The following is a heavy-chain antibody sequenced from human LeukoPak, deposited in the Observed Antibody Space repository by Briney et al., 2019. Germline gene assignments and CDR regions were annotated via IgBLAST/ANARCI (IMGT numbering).Heavy chain of an antibody. CDR3: ARGCYDSSGYHGYYYYMDV. J-gene: IGHJ6*03. Sequence: GGSLRLSCAASGFTVSSNYMSWVRQAPGKGLEWVSVIYSGGSTYYADSVKGRFTISRDNSKNTLYLQMNSLRAEDTAVYYCARGCYDSSGYHGYYYYMDVWGKGTTVTVSS. D-gene: IGHD3-22*01. CDR1: GFTVSSNY. V-gene: IGHV3-66*02. CDR2: IYSGGST.